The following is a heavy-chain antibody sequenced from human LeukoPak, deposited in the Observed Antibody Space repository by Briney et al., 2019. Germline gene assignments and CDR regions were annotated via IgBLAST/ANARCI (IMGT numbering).Heavy chain of an antibody. CDR3: ARGYASESYYNSPGY. V-gene: IGHV3-30-3*01. CDR1: GFTFSSYA. CDR2: ISDDGSNY. D-gene: IGHD3-10*01. J-gene: IGHJ4*02. Sequence: PGRSLRLSCAASGFTFSSYAMHWIRQAPGKGLEWVAVISDDGSNYSYADSVKGRFTISRDNSKNTVYLQMNSLRVEDTGVYYCARGYASESYYNSPGYWGQGTLVTVSS.